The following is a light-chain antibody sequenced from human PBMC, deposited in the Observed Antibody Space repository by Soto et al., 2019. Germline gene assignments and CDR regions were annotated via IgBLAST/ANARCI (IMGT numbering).Light chain of an antibody. Sequence: QSALTQPASVSGSPGQSITISCTGTSSDVGGYNYVSWYQHHPGKAPKLMIYEVSNRPSGVSNRFSGSKSGNTASLTISGLQAEDEADYHCSSYTSSSTLYVFGPGTKLTVL. V-gene: IGLV2-14*01. J-gene: IGLJ1*01. CDR2: EVS. CDR1: SSDVGGYNY. CDR3: SSYTSSSTLYV.